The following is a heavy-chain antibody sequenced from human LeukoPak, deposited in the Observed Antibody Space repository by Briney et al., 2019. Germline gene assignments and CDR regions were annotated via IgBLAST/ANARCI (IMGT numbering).Heavy chain of an antibody. Sequence: SETLSLTCAVYGGSFSGYYWSWIRQPPGRGLEWIGEINHSGSTNYNPSLKSRVTISVDTSKNQFSLKLSSVTAADTAVYYCGRVPSTVTSGRYYYNYMDVWGKGTTVTISS. CDR2: INHSGST. CDR1: GGSFSGYY. CDR3: GRVPSTVTSGRYYYNYMDV. D-gene: IGHD4-17*01. V-gene: IGHV4-34*01. J-gene: IGHJ6*03.